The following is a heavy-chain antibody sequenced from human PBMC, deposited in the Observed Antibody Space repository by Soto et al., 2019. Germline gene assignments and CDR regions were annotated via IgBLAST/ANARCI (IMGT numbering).Heavy chain of an antibody. V-gene: IGHV4-59*01. Sequence: SETLSLTCTVSGGSISSYYWSWIRQPPGKGLEWIGYIYYSGSTNYNPSLKSRVTISVDTSKNQFSLKLSSVTAADTAVYYCARVRKSSGWYGVHFDYWGQGTLVTVSS. CDR1: GGSISSYY. D-gene: IGHD6-19*01. J-gene: IGHJ4*02. CDR2: IYYSGST. CDR3: ARVRKSSGWYGVHFDY.